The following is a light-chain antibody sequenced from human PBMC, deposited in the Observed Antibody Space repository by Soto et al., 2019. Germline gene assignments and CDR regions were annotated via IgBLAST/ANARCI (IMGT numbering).Light chain of an antibody. J-gene: IGKJ4*01. V-gene: IGKV3-11*01. CDR3: QQRSNWPLLT. CDR1: QSVSSY. CDR2: DAS. Sequence: EIVLTQSPATLSLSPGERATLSCRASQSVSSYLAWYQQKPGQAPRLLIYDASNRATGIPARFSGRGSGTDFTLTISSLEPEDFAVSYCQQRSNWPLLTFGGGTKVEIK.